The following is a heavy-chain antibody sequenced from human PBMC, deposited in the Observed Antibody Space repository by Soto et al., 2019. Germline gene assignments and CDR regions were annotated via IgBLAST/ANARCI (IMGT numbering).Heavy chain of an antibody. J-gene: IGHJ6*02. CDR2: IYYTGSS. CDR1: GGSVSSGNYY. CDR3: ATLPPRIVVVVSPIPK. V-gene: IGHV4-61*01. Sequence: SETLSLTCTVSGGSVSSGNYYWSWIRQPPVKGLEWIGFIYYTGSSSYNPSLKSRVTMSLDKSNNQFSLKLTSVTAADTAIYYCATLPPRIVVVVSPIPKWGQGTTVTGS. D-gene: IGHD2-21*02.